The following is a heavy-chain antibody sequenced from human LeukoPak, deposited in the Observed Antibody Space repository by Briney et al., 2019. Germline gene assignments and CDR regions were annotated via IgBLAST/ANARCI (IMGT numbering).Heavy chain of an antibody. D-gene: IGHD5-18*01. CDR2: IYPGDSHT. CDR1: GYSFTSYW. J-gene: IGHJ4*02. CDR3: ARRGGGYSYEFDY. Sequence: GESLKISCKGSGYSFTSYWIGWVRQMPGKGLGWMGIIYPGDSHTRYSPSFQGQVTITADKSISTAYLQWSSLKASDAAMYYCARRGGGYSYEFDYWGQGTLVTVSS. V-gene: IGHV5-51*01.